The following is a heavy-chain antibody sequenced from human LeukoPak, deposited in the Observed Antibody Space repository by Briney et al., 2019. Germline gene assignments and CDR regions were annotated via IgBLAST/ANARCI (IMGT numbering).Heavy chain of an antibody. Sequence: ASVKVSCKASGYTCTSYAMHWVRQAPGQRLEWMGWINAGNGNTKYSQKFQGRVTITRDTSASTAYMELSSLRSEDTAVYYCARGEVAATFDYWGQGTLVTVSS. V-gene: IGHV1-3*01. CDR1: GYTCTSYA. CDR2: INAGNGNT. D-gene: IGHD6-13*01. J-gene: IGHJ4*02. CDR3: ARGEVAATFDY.